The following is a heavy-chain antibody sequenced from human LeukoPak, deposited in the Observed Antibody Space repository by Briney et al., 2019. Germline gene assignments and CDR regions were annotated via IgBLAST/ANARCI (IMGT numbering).Heavy chain of an antibody. CDR2: ISTYNGNT. CDR1: GYTFTSYG. Sequence: ASVKFSCKASGYTFTSYGISCVRQAPGQGLEWMGWISTYNGNTNYAQKLQGRVTMTTDTSTSTAYMELRSLRSDDTAVYYCTRVDNRRIAAAVYYHYMDVWGKGNTVTVSS. V-gene: IGHV1-18*01. D-gene: IGHD6-13*01. J-gene: IGHJ6*03. CDR3: TRVDNRRIAAAVYYHYMDV.